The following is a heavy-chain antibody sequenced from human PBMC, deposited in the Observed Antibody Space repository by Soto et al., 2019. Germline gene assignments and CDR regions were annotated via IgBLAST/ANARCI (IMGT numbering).Heavy chain of an antibody. CDR3: ARYYPNTIFGVVPSRGLDV. D-gene: IGHD3-3*01. Sequence: PSETLSLTCLVSGVSISSNYWSWIRQPPGQGLEWIGYIHNTGDTNFNPSLKNRVIISVDTSKNQFSLRLSSVTAADTAVYYCARYYPNTIFGVVPSRGLDVWGQGTTVTVSS. CDR2: IHNTGDT. J-gene: IGHJ6*02. CDR1: GVSISSNY. V-gene: IGHV4-59*01.